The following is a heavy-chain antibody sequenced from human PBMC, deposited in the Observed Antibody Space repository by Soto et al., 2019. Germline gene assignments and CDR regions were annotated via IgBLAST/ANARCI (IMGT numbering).Heavy chain of an antibody. J-gene: IGHJ3*02. CDR1: GGSISSYY. Sequence: SETLSLTCTVSGGSISSYYWSWIRQPPGKGLEWIGYIYYSGSTNYNPSLKSRVTISVDTSKNQFSLKLSPVTAADTAVYYCARGYSSSSESDDAFDIWGQGTMVTVSS. CDR2: IYYSGST. V-gene: IGHV4-59*08. CDR3: ARGYSSSSESDDAFDI. D-gene: IGHD6-6*01.